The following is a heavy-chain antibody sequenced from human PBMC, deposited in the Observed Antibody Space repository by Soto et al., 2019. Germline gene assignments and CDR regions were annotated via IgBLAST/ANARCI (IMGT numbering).Heavy chain of an antibody. J-gene: IGHJ4*02. Sequence: EVQLVESGGGLVQPGGSLRVSCAASGFTFSSYAMNWVRQTPGKGLEWVSHISKRGESMYYADSVKGRFTISRDNAESSLHLQMTGLTDDDAAVYYGARQIYTVVTPFDYWGQGALVTVSS. CDR3: ARQIYTVVTPFDY. V-gene: IGHV3-48*02. CDR2: ISKRGESM. D-gene: IGHD2-21*02. CDR1: GFTFSSYA.